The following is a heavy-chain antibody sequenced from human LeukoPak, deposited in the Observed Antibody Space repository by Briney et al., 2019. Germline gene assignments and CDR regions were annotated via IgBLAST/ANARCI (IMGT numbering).Heavy chain of an antibody. CDR3: AKDSRGGGYGY. CDR2: INWNSGNI. CDR1: GFNFNDFA. D-gene: IGHD5-12*01. Sequence: PGGSLRLPCAASGFNFNDFAMHWVRQAPGKGLEWVSGINWNSGNIGYADSVKGRFTISRDNAKNSLYLQMHSLRIEDTALYYCAKDSRGGGYGYWGQGTLVTVSS. V-gene: IGHV3-9*01. J-gene: IGHJ4*02.